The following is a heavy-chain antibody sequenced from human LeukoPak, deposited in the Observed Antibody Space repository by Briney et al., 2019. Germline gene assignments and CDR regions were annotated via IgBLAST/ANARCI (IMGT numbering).Heavy chain of an antibody. CDR1: GFTFGSYG. CDR2: IWYDGSNK. CDR3: AKDWRGVGRGHFDS. D-gene: IGHD3-3*01. Sequence: GGSLRLSCAASGFTFGSYGMHWVRQAPGKGLEWLAAIWYDGSNKDYAESVKGRITISRDNSKNTLFLEMNSLRDDDTAVYYCAKDWRGVGRGHFDSWGQGTLVTVSS. J-gene: IGHJ4*02. V-gene: IGHV3-33*06.